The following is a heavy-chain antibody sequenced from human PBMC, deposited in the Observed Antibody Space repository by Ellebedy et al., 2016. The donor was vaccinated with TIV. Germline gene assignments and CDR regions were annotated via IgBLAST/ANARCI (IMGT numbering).Heavy chain of an antibody. Sequence: GGSLRLSCAASGFTVSNYIMHWVRQAPGKGLEWVALREYDGRTKFYGDSVRGRFTISRDNSKNTLYLQMNSLRAEDTAVYYCAREDKPEGDNYIGAFDFWGQGTLVTVSS. V-gene: IGHV3-30*04. CDR3: AREDKPEGDNYIGAFDF. CDR2: REYDGRTK. CDR1: GFTVSNYI. D-gene: IGHD5-24*01. J-gene: IGHJ4*02.